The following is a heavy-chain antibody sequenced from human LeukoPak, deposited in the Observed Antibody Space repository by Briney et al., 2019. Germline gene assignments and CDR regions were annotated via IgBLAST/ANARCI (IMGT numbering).Heavy chain of an antibody. D-gene: IGHD6-13*01. CDR1: GFTFSDYY. V-gene: IGHV3-11*04. J-gene: IGHJ4*02. Sequence: GGSLRLSCAASGFTFSDYYMSWIRQAPGKGLEWVSYISSSGNTKYYADSVKGRFTISRDNSKNTLYLQMNSLRAEDTAVYYCARDQGSSWYYFDYWGQGTLVTVSS. CDR2: ISSSGNTK. CDR3: ARDQGSSWYYFDY.